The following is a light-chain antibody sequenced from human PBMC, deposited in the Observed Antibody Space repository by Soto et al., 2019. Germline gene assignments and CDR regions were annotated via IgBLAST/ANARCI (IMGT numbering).Light chain of an antibody. CDR3: PQYGCSHIT. Sequence: NLLTGARRTLSLTPRERATLSCRASQSVSSEYLAWYQQRPDQAPRLLFYGASSRATGIPDRFSGSGSGTDFTLTISRLEPEDFAVYYCPQYGCSHITFAQGTRLEV. J-gene: IGKJ5*01. V-gene: IGKV3-20*01. CDR2: GAS. CDR1: QSVSSEY.